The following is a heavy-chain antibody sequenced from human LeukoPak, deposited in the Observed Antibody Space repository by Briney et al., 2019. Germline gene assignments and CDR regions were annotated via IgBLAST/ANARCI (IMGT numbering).Heavy chain of an antibody. V-gene: IGHV4-39*01. D-gene: IGHD2-2*01. Sequence: NTSETLSLTCTVSGGSISSSSYYWGWIRQPPGKGLEWIGSINYSGTTYYNPSLKSRVTISVDTSKNQFSLKLSSVTAADTAVYYCARLPIVVVPSTSFVIWGQGTMVTVSS. CDR3: ARLPIVVVPSTSFVI. CDR2: INYSGTT. J-gene: IGHJ3*02. CDR1: GGSISSSSYY.